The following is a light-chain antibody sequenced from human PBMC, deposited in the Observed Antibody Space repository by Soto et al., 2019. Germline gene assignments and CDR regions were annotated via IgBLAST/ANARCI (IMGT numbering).Light chain of an antibody. CDR3: QQYENLPT. CDR1: QSITRW. CDR2: DAS. V-gene: IGKV1-5*01. J-gene: IGKJ5*01. Sequence: DIQMTQSPSTLSASVGDRVTITCRASQSITRWLAWYQQKPGKAPKFLIYDASSLEAGVPSRFRGSGSGTDFTFTISRLQPEDIATYYCQQYENLPTFGQGTRLEI.